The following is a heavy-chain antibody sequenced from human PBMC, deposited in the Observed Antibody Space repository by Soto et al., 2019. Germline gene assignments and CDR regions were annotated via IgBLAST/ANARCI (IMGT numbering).Heavy chain of an antibody. CDR2: IYHSGST. CDR3: ARAHRDWQKLVHYYYGMGV. D-gene: IGHD6-13*01. CDR1: GGSISSGGYS. Sequence: SETLSLTCAVSGGSISSGGYSWSWIRQPPGKGLEWIGYIYHSGSTYYNPSLKSRVTISVDRSKNQFSLKLSSVTAADTAVYYCARAHRDWQKLVHYYYGMGVWGQGTTVTVSS. J-gene: IGHJ6*02. V-gene: IGHV4-30-2*01.